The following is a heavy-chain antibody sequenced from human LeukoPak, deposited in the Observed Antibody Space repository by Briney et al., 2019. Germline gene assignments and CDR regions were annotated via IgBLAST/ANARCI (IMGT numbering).Heavy chain of an antibody. V-gene: IGHV4-39*01. CDR2: IYYSGST. D-gene: IGHD3-3*01. Sequence: SETLSLTCTVSGGSISSSSYYWGWIRQPPGKGLEWIGSIYYSGSTYYNPSLKSRVTISVDTSKNQFSLKLSSVTAADTAVYYCASLSGSPYDFWSGYYYRMDVWGQGTTVTVSS. CDR3: ASLSGSPYDFWSGYYYRMDV. J-gene: IGHJ6*02. CDR1: GGSISSSSYY.